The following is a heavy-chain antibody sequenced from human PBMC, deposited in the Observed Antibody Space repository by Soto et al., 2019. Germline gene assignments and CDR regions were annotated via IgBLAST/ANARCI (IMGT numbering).Heavy chain of an antibody. D-gene: IGHD2-15*01. Sequence: AVKVSFKTSGYIFPAYSMHWVRQAPSQGLAWMGVVNPSGGCAHYAQSFEGRVTLTRDTSTSTFYLELSSLRSEDTAGYYCAREENCRGGTCYSEYFHHWGQGTLVTVSS. CDR2: VNPSGGCA. V-gene: IGHV1-46*01. CDR3: AREENCRGGTCYSEYFHH. J-gene: IGHJ1*01. CDR1: GYIFPAYS.